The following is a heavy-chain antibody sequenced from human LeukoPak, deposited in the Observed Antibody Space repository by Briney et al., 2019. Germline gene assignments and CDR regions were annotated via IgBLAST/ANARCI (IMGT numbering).Heavy chain of an antibody. Sequence: GGSLRLSCAASGFTFSSYWMSWVRQAPGKGLEWVANIKEDGSQKHYVDSVRGRFTISRDNAKNSLYLQMDSLRAEDTAVYYCARVPPTLGSSDIWGQGTMVTVSS. V-gene: IGHV3-7*01. D-gene: IGHD2-15*01. CDR3: ARVPPTLGSSDI. J-gene: IGHJ3*02. CDR2: IKEDGSQK. CDR1: GFTFSSYW.